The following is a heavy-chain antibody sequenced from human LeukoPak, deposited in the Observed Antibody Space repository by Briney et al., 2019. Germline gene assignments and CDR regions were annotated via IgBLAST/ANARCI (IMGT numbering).Heavy chain of an antibody. Sequence: SVKVSCKASGGTFSSYAISWVRQAPGQGLEWMGGIIPIFGTANYAQKFQGRVTITAEESTSTAYMELSSLRSEDTAVYYCARAVTYYYDSSGYLNWFDPWGQGTLVTVSS. D-gene: IGHD3-22*01. J-gene: IGHJ5*02. V-gene: IGHV1-69*13. CDR1: GGTFSSYA. CDR3: ARAVTYYYDSSGYLNWFDP. CDR2: IIPIFGTA.